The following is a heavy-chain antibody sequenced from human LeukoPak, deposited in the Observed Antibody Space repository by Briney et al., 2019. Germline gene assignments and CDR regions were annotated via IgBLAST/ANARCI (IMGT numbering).Heavy chain of an antibody. D-gene: IGHD3-9*01. V-gene: IGHV3-23*01. CDR1: GFTFSSYA. J-gene: IGHJ6*02. CDR3: AKGKEYYDTLTGYSHSYNYYGMDV. CDR2: ISGSGGTT. Sequence: QSGGSLRLSCAASGFTFSSYAMTWVRQTPGKGLEWVSAISGSGGTTFYADSVKGRFTISRDNSKNTLYLQMNSLRAEDTAVYYCAKGKEYYDTLTGYSHSYNYYGMDVWGQGTTVTVSS.